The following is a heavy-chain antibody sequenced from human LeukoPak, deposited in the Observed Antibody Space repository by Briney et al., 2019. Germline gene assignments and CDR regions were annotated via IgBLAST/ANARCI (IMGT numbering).Heavy chain of an antibody. D-gene: IGHD6-13*01. CDR2: ISGSGGTT. V-gene: IGHV3-23*01. CDR3: AKGNGKAAAGSVVDY. Sequence: PGGSLRLSCAASGFTFSSYAMSWVRQAPGKGLEWVSSISGSGGTTYYADSVKGRFTISRDNSKNTLYLQMNSLRPDDMAAYYCAKGNGKAAAGSVVDYWGQGTLVTVSS. J-gene: IGHJ4*01. CDR1: GFTFSSYA.